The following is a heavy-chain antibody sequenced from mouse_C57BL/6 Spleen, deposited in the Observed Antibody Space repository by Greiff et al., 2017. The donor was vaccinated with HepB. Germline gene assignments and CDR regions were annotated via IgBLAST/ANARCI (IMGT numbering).Heavy chain of an antibody. CDR3: ARGYYGSSPPY. D-gene: IGHD1-1*01. CDR2: IHPNSGST. Sequence: VQLQQPGAELVKPGASVKLSCKASGYTFTSYWMHWVKQRPGQGLEWIGMIHPNSGSTNYNEKFKSKATLTVDKSSSTAYMQLSSLTSEDSAVYYCARGYYGSSPPYWGQGTLVTVSA. CDR1: GYTFTSYW. J-gene: IGHJ3*01. V-gene: IGHV1-64*01.